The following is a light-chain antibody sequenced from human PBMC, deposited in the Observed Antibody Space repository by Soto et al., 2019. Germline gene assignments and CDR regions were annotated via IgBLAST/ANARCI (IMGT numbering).Light chain of an antibody. Sequence: EIVLTQSPGTLSLSPGETATLSCRASQSIGSNYLAWYQQKPGQAPRLLIYGASKRATGIPDRFSGSGSGTDFTLTISRLEPEDFAVYYCQQYGSSGTFGQGTKVDIK. CDR3: QQYGSSGT. CDR2: GAS. J-gene: IGKJ1*01. V-gene: IGKV3-20*01. CDR1: QSIGSNY.